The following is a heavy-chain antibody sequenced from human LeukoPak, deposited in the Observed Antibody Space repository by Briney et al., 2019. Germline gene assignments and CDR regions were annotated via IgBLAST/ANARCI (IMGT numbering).Heavy chain of an antibody. CDR3: ARGSRYSSSWYEYNWFDP. J-gene: IGHJ5*02. D-gene: IGHD6-13*01. V-gene: IGHV1-69*13. CDR1: GGTFSSYA. Sequence: VKVSCKASGGTFSSYAISWVRQAPGQGLEWMGGIIPIFGTANYAQKFQGRVTITADESTSTAYMELSSLRSEDTAVYYCARGSRYSSSWYEYNWFDPWGQGTLVTVSS. CDR2: IIPIFGTA.